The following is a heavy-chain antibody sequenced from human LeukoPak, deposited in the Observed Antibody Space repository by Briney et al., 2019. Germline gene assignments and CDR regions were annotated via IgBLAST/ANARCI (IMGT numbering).Heavy chain of an antibody. Sequence: SETLSLTCTVSGGSISSYYWSWIRQPPGKGLEWIGYIYYSGSTNYNPSLKSRVTISVDTSRNQFSLKLSSVTAADTAVYYCARDGGNGWSVDYFDYWGQGTLVTVSS. J-gene: IGHJ4*02. CDR2: IYYSGST. CDR3: ARDGGNGWSVDYFDY. D-gene: IGHD6-19*01. V-gene: IGHV4-59*01. CDR1: GGSISSYY.